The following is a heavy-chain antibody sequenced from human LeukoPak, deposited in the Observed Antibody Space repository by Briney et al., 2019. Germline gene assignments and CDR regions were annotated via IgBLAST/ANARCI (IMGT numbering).Heavy chain of an antibody. J-gene: IGHJ5*02. CDR2: IKPNSGGT. V-gene: IGHV1-2*02. CDR1: GYTFTDYY. CDR3: ATNILVRDIINWFDP. D-gene: IGHD3-10*01. Sequence: ASVKVSCKASGYTFTDYYMHWVRQAPGQGLEWMGWIKPNSGGTRSAQKFQGRVTMTRDTSISTAYMELSSLKYDDTAVYYCATNILVRDIINWFDPWGQGTLVTVSS.